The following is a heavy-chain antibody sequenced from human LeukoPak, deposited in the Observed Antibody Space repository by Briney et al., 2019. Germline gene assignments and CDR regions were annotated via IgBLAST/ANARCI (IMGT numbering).Heavy chain of an antibody. J-gene: IGHJ4*02. V-gene: IGHV5-51*04. D-gene: IGHD4-17*01. CDR3: ATSLTDDYAFDS. Sequence: GESLKISCKVSGYSLTSYWIGWVRQMPGKGLEFMGIIYLVDSDTRYSPSFQGQITISVDKPISTAYLQWSSLKASDTALYYCATSLTDDYAFDSWGPGTLVTVSS. CDR2: IYLVDSDT. CDR1: GYSLTSYW.